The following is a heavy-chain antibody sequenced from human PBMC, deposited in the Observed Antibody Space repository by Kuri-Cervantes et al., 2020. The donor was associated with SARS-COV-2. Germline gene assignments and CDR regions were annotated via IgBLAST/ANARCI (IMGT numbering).Heavy chain of an antibody. V-gene: IGHV1-2*02. CDR2: INPNSGGT. CDR1: GYTFTGYY. CDR3: AREQPSSTYYYDSSGSHHPLAFDI. Sequence: ASVKASCKASGYTFTGYYMHWVRQAPGQGLEWMGWINPNSGGTNYAQKFQGRVTMTRDTSISTAYMELSRLRSDDTAVYYCAREQPSSTYYYDSSGSHHPLAFDIWGQGTMVTVSS. D-gene: IGHD3-22*01. J-gene: IGHJ3*02.